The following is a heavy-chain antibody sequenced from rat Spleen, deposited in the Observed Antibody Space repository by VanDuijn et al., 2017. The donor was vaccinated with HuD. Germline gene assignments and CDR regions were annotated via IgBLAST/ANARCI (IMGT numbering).Heavy chain of an antibody. CDR1: GFTFTDYD. D-gene: IGHD1-11*01. Sequence: EVQLVESGGGLMQPGRSLKLSCAASGFTFTDYDMAWVRQAPTKGLEWIASINTGGDNTYYRDSVKGRFTVSRDETNNTHYLQMDSRRSEDTATYYCAIHGGLRNWFDSWGKGTLVTVSS. J-gene: IGHJ3*01. V-gene: IGHV5S13*01. CDR2: INTGGDNT. CDR3: AIHGGLRNWFDS.